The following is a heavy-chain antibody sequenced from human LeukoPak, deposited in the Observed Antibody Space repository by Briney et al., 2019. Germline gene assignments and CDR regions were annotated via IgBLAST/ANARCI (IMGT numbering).Heavy chain of an antibody. V-gene: IGHV1-2*02. CDR1: GYTFTGYY. D-gene: IGHD6-19*01. CDR3: ANSIAVAGTKFYYYYYGMDV. J-gene: IGHJ6*02. Sequence: ASVKVSCKASGYTFTGYYMHWVRQAPGQGLEWMGWINPNSGGTNYAQKFQGRVTMTRDTSISTAYMELSRLRSDDTAVYYCANSIAVAGTKFYYYYYGMDVWGQGTSVTVSS. CDR2: INPNSGGT.